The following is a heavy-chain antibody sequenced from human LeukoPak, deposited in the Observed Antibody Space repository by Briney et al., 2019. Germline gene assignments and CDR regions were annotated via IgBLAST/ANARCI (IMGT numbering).Heavy chain of an antibody. CDR2: INGDGSEK. J-gene: IGHJ5*02. Sequence: GGSLRLSCAASGFTFSSYWMSWVRLAPGKGLEWVANINGDGSEKWYADSVKGRFTISRDNAQNSVHLQMNSLRAEDTAVYHCARDEYRSRWLHPWGQGTLVTVTS. CDR3: ARDEYRSRWLHP. D-gene: IGHD5-24*01. V-gene: IGHV3-7*01. CDR1: GFTFSSYW.